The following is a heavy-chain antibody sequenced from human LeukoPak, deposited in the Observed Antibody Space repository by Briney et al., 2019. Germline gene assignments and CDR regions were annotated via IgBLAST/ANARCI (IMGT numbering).Heavy chain of an antibody. CDR3: ARDMGLIAAAGTPPFDY. J-gene: IGHJ4*02. CDR2: INHSGST. CDR1: GGSFSGYY. V-gene: IGHV4-34*01. D-gene: IGHD6-13*01. Sequence: PSETLSLTCAVYGGSFSGYYWSWIRQPPGKGLEWIGEINHSGSTNYNPSLKSRVTISVDTSKNQFSLKLSSVTAADTAVYYCARDMGLIAAAGTPPFDYWGQGTPVTVSS.